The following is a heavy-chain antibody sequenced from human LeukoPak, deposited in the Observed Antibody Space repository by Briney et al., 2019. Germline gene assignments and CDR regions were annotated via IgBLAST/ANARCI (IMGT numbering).Heavy chain of an antibody. CDR2: IDPSDSYT. Sequence: GESLGISFKGSGYSFTSNWISWVRQMPGKGLEWMGRIDPSDSYTNYSPSFQRHVTISADKSNSTAYLQWSSLKASDTAMYYCARQPEGTWFDPWGQGTLVTVSS. CDR1: GYSFTSNW. CDR3: ARQPEGTWFDP. V-gene: IGHV5-10-1*01. J-gene: IGHJ5*02. D-gene: IGHD1-1*01.